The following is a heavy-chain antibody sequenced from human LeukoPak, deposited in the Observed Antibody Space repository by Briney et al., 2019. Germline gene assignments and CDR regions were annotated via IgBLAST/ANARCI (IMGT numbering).Heavy chain of an antibody. J-gene: IGHJ3*01. Sequence: GGSQRLSCAASGFTFSSYAMSWVRQAPGKGLEWVSAISGSGGRTYYADSVKGRSTISRDNSKNTLYLQMNSLRAEDTAVYYCAKDRRVWTFWGQGTMVTVSS. CDR2: ISGSGGRT. D-gene: IGHD3/OR15-3a*01. V-gene: IGHV3-23*01. CDR1: GFTFSSYA. CDR3: AKDRRVWTF.